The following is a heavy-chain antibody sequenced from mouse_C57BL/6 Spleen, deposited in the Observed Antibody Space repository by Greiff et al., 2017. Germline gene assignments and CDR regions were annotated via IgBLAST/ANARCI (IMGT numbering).Heavy chain of an antibody. V-gene: IGHV1-47*01. D-gene: IGHD2-4*01. CDR3: ARGYDYDGAWFAY. CDR1: GYTFTTYP. CDR2: FHPYNDDT. Sequence: VQLQQSGAELVKPGASVKMSCKASGYTFTTYPIEWMKQNHGKSLEWIGNFHPYNDDTKYNEKFKGKATLTVEKSSSTVYLGLSRLTSDDSAVYYCARGYDYDGAWFAYWGQGTLVTVSA. J-gene: IGHJ3*01.